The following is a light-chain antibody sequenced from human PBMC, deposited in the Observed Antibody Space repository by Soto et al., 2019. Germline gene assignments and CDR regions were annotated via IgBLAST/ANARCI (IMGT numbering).Light chain of an antibody. CDR2: GAS. CDR3: QQYNNWPRT. V-gene: IGKV3-15*01. J-gene: IGKJ1*01. Sequence: ELVMTQSPATLSVSPGERATLSCRASQSVGSNVAWYQQKPGQAPRLLIYGASTRATGIPARFSGSGSGTEFTLTINSLQSEDFAVYYCQQYNNWPRTFGQATKV. CDR1: QSVGSN.